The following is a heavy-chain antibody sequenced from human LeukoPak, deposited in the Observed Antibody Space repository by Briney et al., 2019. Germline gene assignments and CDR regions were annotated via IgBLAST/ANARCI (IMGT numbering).Heavy chain of an antibody. CDR1: GGSISSYY. CDR2: IYYSGST. J-gene: IGHJ4*02. Sequence: SETLSLTCTVSGGSISSYYWSWIRQPPGKGLEWIGYIYYSGSTNYNPSLKSRVTISVDTSKNQFSLKLSSVTAADTAVYYCARWGGRGYSHGYSDWGQGTLVTVSS. D-gene: IGHD5-18*01. CDR3: ARWGGRGYSHGYSD. V-gene: IGHV4-59*01.